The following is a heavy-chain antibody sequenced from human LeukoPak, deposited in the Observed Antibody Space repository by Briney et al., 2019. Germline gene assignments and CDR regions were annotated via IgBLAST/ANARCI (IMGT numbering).Heavy chain of an antibody. V-gene: IGHV1-46*01. CDR2: INPSGGST. D-gene: IGHD2-2*01. Sequence: ASVKVSCKASGYTFTSYYMHWVRQAPGQGLEWMGIINPSGGSTSYAQKFQGRVTMTRDTSTSTAYMELSSLRSEGTAVYYCARDQYCSSTSCPPDYWGQGTLVTVSS. J-gene: IGHJ4*02. CDR1: GYTFTSYY. CDR3: ARDQYCSSTSCPPDY.